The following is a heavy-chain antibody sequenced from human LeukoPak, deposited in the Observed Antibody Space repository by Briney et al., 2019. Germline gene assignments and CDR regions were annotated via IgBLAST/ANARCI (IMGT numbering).Heavy chain of an antibody. D-gene: IGHD3-10*01. Sequence: SETLSLTCAVYGGSFSGYYWSWICQPPGKGLEWIGEINHSGSTNYNPSLKSRVTISVDTSKNQFSLKLSSVTAADTAVYYCARGSGSYITMVRGVREHWFDPWGQGTLVTVSS. CDR3: ARGSGSYITMVRGVREHWFDP. CDR2: INHSGST. J-gene: IGHJ5*02. CDR1: GGSFSGYY. V-gene: IGHV4-34*01.